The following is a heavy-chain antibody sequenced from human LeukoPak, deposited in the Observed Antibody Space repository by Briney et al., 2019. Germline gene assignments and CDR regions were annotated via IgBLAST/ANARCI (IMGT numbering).Heavy chain of an antibody. D-gene: IGHD3-10*01. V-gene: IGHV3-23*01. CDR3: AKDRARGFDFDY. Sequence: GGSLRLSCAASGFTFSNYDMSWVRRAPGKGLEWVSAISGSGGSTYYADSVKGRFTISRDNSKNTLYLQMNSLRAEDTAVYYCAKDRARGFDFDYWGQGTLVTVSS. CDR1: GFTFSNYD. CDR2: ISGSGGST. J-gene: IGHJ4*02.